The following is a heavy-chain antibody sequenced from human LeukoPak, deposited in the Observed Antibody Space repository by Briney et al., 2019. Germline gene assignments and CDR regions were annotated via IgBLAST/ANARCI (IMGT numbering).Heavy chain of an antibody. J-gene: IGHJ6*03. D-gene: IGHD2-8*01. CDR2: INPTSGGT. CDR1: GYTFTGYY. V-gene: IGHV1-2*02. Sequence: ASVKVSCKASGYTFTGYYMHWLRPAPGQGLEWMGWINPTSGGTKYAQKFQGRVTMTRDTSISTAYMELSRLRSDDTAVYYCARVAVGYCTNGVCPYYYYDYMDVWGKGTTVTVSS. CDR3: ARVAVGYCTNGVCPYYYYDYMDV.